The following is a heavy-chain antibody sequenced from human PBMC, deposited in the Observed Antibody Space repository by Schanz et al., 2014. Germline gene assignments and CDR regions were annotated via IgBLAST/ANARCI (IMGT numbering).Heavy chain of an antibody. CDR1: GFIFSNYG. J-gene: IGHJ4*02. CDR3: AKQIHYDILTVPRN. D-gene: IGHD3-9*01. Sequence: VQLLESGGGVVQPGGSLRLSCAASGFIFSNYGMHWVRQAPGKGLEWVAVIWSDGSGTYYADSVKGRFTISRDNSKNTLYLQMNSLRAEDTAVYYCAKQIHYDILTVPRNWGQGTLVTVSS. V-gene: IGHV3-33*06. CDR2: IWSDGSGT.